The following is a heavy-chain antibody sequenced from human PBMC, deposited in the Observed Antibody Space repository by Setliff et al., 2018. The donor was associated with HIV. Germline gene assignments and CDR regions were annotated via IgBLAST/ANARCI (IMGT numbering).Heavy chain of an antibody. V-gene: IGHV4-4*09. CDR3: AIGDEYPGVFQS. CDR1: SASISNYH. Sequence: TLSLTCAVSSASISNYHWSWIRQTPGKGLEWIGSIYTSGTTNYNPSLEGRITTSVDLSKNHVSLNLHSVTAADTAVYYCAIGDEYPGVFQSWGQGKVVTVSS. J-gene: IGHJ5*02. D-gene: IGHD2-2*01. CDR2: IYTSGTT.